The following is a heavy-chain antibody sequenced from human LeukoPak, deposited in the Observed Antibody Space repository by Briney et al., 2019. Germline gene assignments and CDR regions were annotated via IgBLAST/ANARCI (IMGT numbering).Heavy chain of an antibody. V-gene: IGHV4-59*01. CDR2: IYYSGST. CDR3: AGGSSGYYYSVDY. CDR1: GGYISSYY. J-gene: IGHJ4*02. Sequence: SETLSLTCTVSGGYISSYYWSWIRQPPGKGLEWIGYIYYSGSTNYNPSLKSRVTISVDTSKNQFSLKLRSVTAADTAVYYCAGGSSGYYYSVDYWGQGTLVTVSS. D-gene: IGHD3-22*01.